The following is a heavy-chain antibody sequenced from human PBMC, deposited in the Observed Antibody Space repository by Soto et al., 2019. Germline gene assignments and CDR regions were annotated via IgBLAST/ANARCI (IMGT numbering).Heavy chain of an antibody. V-gene: IGHV1-69*06. D-gene: IGHD3-10*01. J-gene: IGHJ6*02. Sequence: SVKVSCKASGDTFRRHGISWVRQAPGQGPEWMGGIIPTFGTANYAQRFQGRVTITSDKSTSTADMELSSLRSDDSAVYYCATRRHNYGSGSYYPLYYYYGMDVWGQGTTVTVSS. CDR1: GDTFRRHG. CDR3: ATRRHNYGSGSYYPLYYYYGMDV. CDR2: IIPTFGTA.